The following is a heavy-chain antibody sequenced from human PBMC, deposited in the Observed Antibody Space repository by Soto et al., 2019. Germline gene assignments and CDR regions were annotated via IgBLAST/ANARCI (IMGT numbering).Heavy chain of an antibody. J-gene: IGHJ4*02. CDR3: ARDYSTNWASDY. CDR2: ISNDGRNK. D-gene: IGHD6-13*01. V-gene: IGHV3-30*03. CDR1: GFTFSTYG. Sequence: GGSLRLSCAASGFTFSTYGIHWVRQAPGKGLEWVAIISNDGRNKFYADSVKGRFTISRDNSKNTLYLQMNSLRTEDTAVYYCARDYSTNWASDYWGQGTLVTVSS.